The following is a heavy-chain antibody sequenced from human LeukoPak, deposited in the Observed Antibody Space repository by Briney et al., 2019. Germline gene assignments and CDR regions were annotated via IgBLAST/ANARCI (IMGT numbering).Heavy chain of an antibody. Sequence: ASGKVSCKVSGYTLTASSMHWVRQAPGKSLEWMGGFDPEDGDTIYAQKFQGRVTMTEDTSTDTAYMELSSLRSEDTAVYYCATISRSYSGWFDSWGQGTLVTVSS. CDR2: FDPEDGDT. CDR1: GYTLTASS. J-gene: IGHJ5*01. V-gene: IGHV1-24*01. D-gene: IGHD1-26*01. CDR3: ATISRSYSGWFDS.